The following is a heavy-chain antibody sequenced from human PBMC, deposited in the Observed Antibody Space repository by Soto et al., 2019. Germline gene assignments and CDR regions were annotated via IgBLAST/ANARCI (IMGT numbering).Heavy chain of an antibody. D-gene: IGHD2-15*01. CDR3: ARAAAAPYYYYGMDV. V-gene: IGHV1-18*01. J-gene: IGHJ6*02. CDR2: ISTYNGDT. CDR1: GYTFSTSG. Sequence: QVQLVQSGAEVRKPGASVKVSCKASGYTFSTSGMSWLRQAPGQGLEWMGWISTYNGDTNDAPKFQDRVTMTSDTSTSTVYMELRSLRSDDTAVYYCARAAAAPYYYYGMDVWGQGTRVTVSS.